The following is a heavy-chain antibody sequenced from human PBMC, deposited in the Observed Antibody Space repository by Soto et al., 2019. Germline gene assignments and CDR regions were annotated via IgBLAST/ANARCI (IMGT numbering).Heavy chain of an antibody. CDR2: INPNSGGT. V-gene: IGHV1-2*02. CDR1: GYTFTGYY. Sequence: ASVKVSCKASGYTFTGYYMHWVRQAPGQGLEWMGWINPNSGGTNYAQKFQGRVTMTRDTSISTAYMELSRLRSDDTAVYYCARHTVVVPAARYYYYGMDVWGQGTTVTVSS. J-gene: IGHJ6*02. D-gene: IGHD2-2*01. CDR3: ARHTVVVPAARYYYYGMDV.